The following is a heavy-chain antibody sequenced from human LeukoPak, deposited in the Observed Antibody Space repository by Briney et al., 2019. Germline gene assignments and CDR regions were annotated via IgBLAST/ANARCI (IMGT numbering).Heavy chain of an antibody. V-gene: IGHV1-8*03. D-gene: IGHD6-19*01. CDR3: ARGGGGWYSFDY. CDR2: MNPNSGNT. J-gene: IGHJ4*02. Sequence: ASVKVSCKASGYTFTTYDINWVRQATGQGLEWMGWMNPNSGNTGYAQKFQGRVTITRNTSITTAYMELSSLRSEDPAVYYCARGGGGWYSFDYWGQGTLVTVSS. CDR1: GYTFTTYD.